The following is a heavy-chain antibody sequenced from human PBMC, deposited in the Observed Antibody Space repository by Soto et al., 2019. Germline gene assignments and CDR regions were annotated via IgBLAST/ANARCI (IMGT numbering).Heavy chain of an antibody. CDR3: ARLNGDLDAFDI. Sequence: QVQLQESGPGLVKPSETLSLTCTVSGGSISSYYWSWIRQPPGKGLEWIGYIYYSGSTNYNPSLKSRVTISVDTSKNQFSLKLSSVTAADTAVYYCARLNGDLDAFDIWGQETMVTVSS. V-gene: IGHV4-59*01. J-gene: IGHJ3*02. D-gene: IGHD4-17*01. CDR2: IYYSGST. CDR1: GGSISSYY.